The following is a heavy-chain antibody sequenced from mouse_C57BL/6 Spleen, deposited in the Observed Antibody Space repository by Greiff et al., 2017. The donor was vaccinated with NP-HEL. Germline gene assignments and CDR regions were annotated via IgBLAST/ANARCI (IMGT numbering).Heavy chain of an antibody. CDR2: INPSNGGT. CDR3: AKTMITRYYAMDY. Sequence: VQLQQPGTELVKPGASVKLSCKASGYTFTSYWMHWVKQRPGQGLEWIGNINPSNGGTNYNEKFKSKATLTVDKSSSTAYMQLSSLTSEDSAVYYCAKTMITRYYAMDYWGQGTSVTVSS. V-gene: IGHV1-53*01. J-gene: IGHJ4*01. D-gene: IGHD2-4*01. CDR1: GYTFTSYW.